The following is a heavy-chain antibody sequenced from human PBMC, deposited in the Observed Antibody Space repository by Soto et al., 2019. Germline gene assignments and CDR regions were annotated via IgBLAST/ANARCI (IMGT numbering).Heavy chain of an antibody. J-gene: IGHJ6*02. D-gene: IGHD1-26*01. CDR1: GVSISGSRYY. Sequence: PSETLSLTCTVSGVSISGSRYYWGWIRQPPGGGPEWIGNIYYSGSTYYTPALKSRVTLSVDTSKNQFSLNLNSVTAADTAVYYCARGGIPPSGYGIAYAMDVWGQGTTVTVSS. CDR2: IYYSGST. V-gene: IGHV4-39*01. CDR3: ARGGIPPSGYGIAYAMDV.